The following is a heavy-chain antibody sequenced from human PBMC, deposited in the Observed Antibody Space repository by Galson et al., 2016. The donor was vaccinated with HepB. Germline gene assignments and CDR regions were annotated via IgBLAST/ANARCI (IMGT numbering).Heavy chain of an antibody. V-gene: IGHV3-66*01. CDR1: GFTVSSTY. CDR3: VKLIHSSGDPEWFSYYYKDV. CDR2: TYSGGDT. D-gene: IGHD3-3*01. J-gene: IGHJ6*03. Sequence: SLRLPCAASGFTVSSTYMSWVRQAPGKGLEWVSVTYSGGDTYYADSVKGRFTISRDNSKNTLYLQMSSLRPEDTAIYYCVKLIHSSGDPEWFSYYYKDVWGKGTTVIVSS.